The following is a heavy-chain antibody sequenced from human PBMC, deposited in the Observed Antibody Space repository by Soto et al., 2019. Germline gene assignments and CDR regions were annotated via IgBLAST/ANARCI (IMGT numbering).Heavy chain of an antibody. CDR2: INHSGGT. CDR1: GGSFSGYY. D-gene: IGHD2-15*01. Sequence: QVQLQQWGPGLLKPSETLSLTCAVYGGSFSGYYWSWIRQPPGKGLEWIGEINHSGGTNYNPSLKSRVTISVDTSKNQFSLKLSSVTAADTAVYYCARGRYCSGGSCHSNRPRYYYYMDVWGKGTTVTVSS. CDR3: ARGRYCSGGSCHSNRPRYYYYMDV. V-gene: IGHV4-34*01. J-gene: IGHJ6*03.